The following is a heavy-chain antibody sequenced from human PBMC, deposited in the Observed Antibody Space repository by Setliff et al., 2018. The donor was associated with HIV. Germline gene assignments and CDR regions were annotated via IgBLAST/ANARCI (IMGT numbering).Heavy chain of an antibody. Sequence: SGGSLRLSCAVSGFTVTNTWMSWARQAPGKGLEWVGHISSEAQGGAIEYVEPVKGRFTISRDDSRNTLYLDMNSLKTEDTAMYYCTPIHNYTDHCPDSWGQGTLVTVSS. CDR2: ISSEAQGGAI. D-gene: IGHD2-21*02. CDR3: TPIHNYTDHCPDS. J-gene: IGHJ5*01. V-gene: IGHV3-15*01. CDR1: GFTVTNTW.